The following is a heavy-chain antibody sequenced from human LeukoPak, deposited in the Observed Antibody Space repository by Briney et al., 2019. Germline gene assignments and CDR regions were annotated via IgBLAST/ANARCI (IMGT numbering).Heavy chain of an antibody. Sequence: ASVKVSCKASGYTFTSYGISWVRQAPGQGLEWMGWISAYNGNTNYAQKLQGRVTMTTDTSTSTAYMELRSLRSDDTAVYYCARDADGQYARSSGFDFDFWGQGTLVTVSS. J-gene: IGHJ4*02. CDR2: ISAYNGNT. V-gene: IGHV1-18*01. CDR3: ARDADGQYARSSGFDFDF. D-gene: IGHD3-22*01. CDR1: GYTFTSYG.